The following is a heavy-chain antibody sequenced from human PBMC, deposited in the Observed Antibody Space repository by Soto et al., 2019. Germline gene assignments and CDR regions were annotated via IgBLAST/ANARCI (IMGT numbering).Heavy chain of an antibody. CDR2: IRAKAHGGTI. J-gene: IGHJ4*02. Sequence: GGSLRLSCTASGFNFGDYATHWVRQAPGKGLEWVGLIRAKAHGGTIDYAASVRGRFTISRDDSKSIAYLQMNSLKTEDTALYYCTRAYSSSPLDYWGQGTRVTVSS. CDR1: GFNFGDYA. D-gene: IGHD6-13*01. CDR3: TRAYSSSPLDY. V-gene: IGHV3-49*04.